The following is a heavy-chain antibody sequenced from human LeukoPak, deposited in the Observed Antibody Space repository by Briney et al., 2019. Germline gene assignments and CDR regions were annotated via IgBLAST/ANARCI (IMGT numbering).Heavy chain of an antibody. CDR1: GFTFSSYA. D-gene: IGHD2-15*01. V-gene: IGHV3-23*01. J-gene: IGHJ6*02. CDR2: ISGSGGST. Sequence: GGSLRLSCAASGFTFSSYAMSWVRQAPGKGLEWVSAISGSGGSTYYADSVKGRFTISRDNAKNSLYLQMNSLRAEDTAVYYCARRPVAATCMDVWGQGTTVTVSS. CDR3: ARRPVAATCMDV.